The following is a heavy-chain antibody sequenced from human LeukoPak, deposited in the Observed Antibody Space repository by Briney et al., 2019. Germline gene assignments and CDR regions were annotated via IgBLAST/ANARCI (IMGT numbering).Heavy chain of an antibody. CDR2: INHSGST. CDR1: GGSFSGYY. J-gene: IGHJ4*02. D-gene: IGHD4-23*01. CDR3: ARGRRWKYYFDY. Sequence: SETLSLTCAAYGGSFSGYYWSWIRQPPGKGLEWIGEINHSGSTNYNPSLKSRVTISVDTSKNQFSLKLSSVTAADTAVYYCARGRRWKYYFDYWGQGTLVTVSS. V-gene: IGHV4-34*01.